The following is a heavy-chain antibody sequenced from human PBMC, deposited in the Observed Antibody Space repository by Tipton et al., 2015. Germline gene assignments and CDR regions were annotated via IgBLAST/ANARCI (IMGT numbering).Heavy chain of an antibody. CDR3: ARDLGHGMDV. Sequence: TLSLTCTVSGDSVSSGSYYWSWIRQPPGKGLEWIGYISYTDGAHYNPALKSRVTISVDTSKNQFSLTLNSVAAADTAVYYCARDLGHGMDVWGHGTTVTVSS. CDR2: ISYTDGA. CDR1: GDSVSSGSYY. V-gene: IGHV4-61*01. J-gene: IGHJ6*02.